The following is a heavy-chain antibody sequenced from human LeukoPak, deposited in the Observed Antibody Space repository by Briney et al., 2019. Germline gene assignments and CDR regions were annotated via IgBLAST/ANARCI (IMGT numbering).Heavy chain of an antibody. Sequence: ASVKVSCKASGGTFSSYTISWVRQAPGQGLEWMGRIIPILGIANYAQKFQGRVTITADKSTSTAYMELSSLRSEDTAVYYCARLYCGGVCYSENYLDYWGQGTLVTVSS. J-gene: IGHJ4*02. CDR2: IIPILGIA. CDR3: ARLYCGGVCYSENYLDY. D-gene: IGHD2-21*02. V-gene: IGHV1-69*02. CDR1: GGTFSSYT.